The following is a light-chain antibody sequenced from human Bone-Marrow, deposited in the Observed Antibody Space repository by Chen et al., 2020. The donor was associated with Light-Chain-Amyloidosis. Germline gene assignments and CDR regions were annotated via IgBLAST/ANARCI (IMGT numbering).Light chain of an antibody. CDR2: LGS. Sequence: DIVMPQSPLSLPVTPGEPPSISCRSSQSLLHSNGYNYLDWYLQKPGQSPPLLIYLGSNRASGVPDRFSGSGSGTDFTLKISRVEAEDVGVYYCMQALQTTWTFGQGTKVEIK. CDR1: QSLLHSNGYNY. V-gene: IGKV2-28*01. J-gene: IGKJ1*01. CDR3: MQALQTTWT.